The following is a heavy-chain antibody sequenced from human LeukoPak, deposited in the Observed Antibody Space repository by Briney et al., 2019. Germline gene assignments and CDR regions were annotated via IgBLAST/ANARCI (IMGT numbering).Heavy chain of an antibody. CDR1: GFTFGSYG. CDR2: IWYDGSNK. V-gene: IGHV3-33*06. D-gene: IGHD5-18*01. J-gene: IGHJ4*02. CDR3: AKDQGGYSYLFDY. Sequence: GGSLRLSCAASGFTFGSYGMHWVRQAPGKGLEWVAVIWYDGSNKYYADSVKGRFTISRDNSKNTLYLQMNSLRAEDTAVYYCAKDQGGYSYLFDYWGQGTLVTVSS.